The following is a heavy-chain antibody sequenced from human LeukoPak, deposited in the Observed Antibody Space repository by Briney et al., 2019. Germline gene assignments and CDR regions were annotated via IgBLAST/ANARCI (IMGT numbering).Heavy chain of an antibody. D-gene: IGHD6-19*01. J-gene: IGHJ4*02. CDR2: INQSGST. Sequence: SETLSLTCAVYGGSLSGYYWSWIRQPPGQGLEWIGEINQSGSTKYNPSLKSRVAISVDMSKNQFSLKVNSVTAADTAIYYCARADIAVAGTNFDYWGQGTLVTVSS. V-gene: IGHV4-34*01. CDR3: ARADIAVAGTNFDY. CDR1: GGSLSGYY.